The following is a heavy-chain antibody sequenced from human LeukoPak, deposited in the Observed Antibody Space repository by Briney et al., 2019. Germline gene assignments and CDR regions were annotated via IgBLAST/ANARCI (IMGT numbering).Heavy chain of an antibody. CDR1: GGSISSYY. Sequence: SETLSLTCTVSGGSISSYYWTWIRQPPGKGLEWIGYIYYSGSTNYDPSLKSRVTISVDTSNNQFSLKLSSVTAADTAVYYCARGPPGGQFDPWGQGTLVTVSS. D-gene: IGHD3-10*01. J-gene: IGHJ5*02. CDR2: IYYSGST. V-gene: IGHV4-59*01. CDR3: ARGPPGGQFDP.